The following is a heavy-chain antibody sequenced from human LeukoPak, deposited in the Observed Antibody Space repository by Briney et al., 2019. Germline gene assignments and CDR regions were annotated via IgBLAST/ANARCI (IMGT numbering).Heavy chain of an antibody. V-gene: IGHV1-46*01. Sequence: ASVKVSCKASGYTFTSYYMHWVRQAPGQGLEWMGIINPSGGSTSYAQKFQGRVTMTRDMSTSTVYMELSSLRSEDTAVYYCARGLRYYYGSGTYLGYWGQGTLVTVSS. D-gene: IGHD3-10*01. CDR2: INPSGGST. J-gene: IGHJ4*02. CDR1: GYTFTSYY. CDR3: ARGLRYYYGSGTYLGY.